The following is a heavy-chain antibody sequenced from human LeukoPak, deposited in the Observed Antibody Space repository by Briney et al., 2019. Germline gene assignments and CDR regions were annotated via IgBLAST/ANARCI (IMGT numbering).Heavy chain of an antibody. D-gene: IGHD2-2*01. CDR3: ARGCSSTSCKSPVDC. V-gene: IGHV1-18*01. CDR2: ISAYNGNT. J-gene: IGHJ4*02. CDR1: GYTFTSYG. Sequence: ASVKVSCKASGYTFTSYGISWVRQAPGQGLEWMGWISAYNGNTNYAQKLQDRVTMTTDTSTSTAYMELRSLRSDDTAVYYCARGCSSTSCKSPVDCWGQGTLVTVSS.